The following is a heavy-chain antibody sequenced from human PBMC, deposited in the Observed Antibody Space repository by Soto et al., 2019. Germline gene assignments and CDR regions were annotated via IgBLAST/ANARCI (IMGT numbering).Heavy chain of an antibody. V-gene: IGHV4-39*01. CDR1: GGSISSSSYY. CDR3: ARRYVLLWFGASYGRANWFDP. Sequence: QLQLQESGPGLVKPSETLSLTCTVSGGSISSSSYYWGWIRQPPGKGLEWIGSTYYSGSNYYTPSLKRRVSASVDTSKIRFALKLSSVTAADPAVYCCARRYVLLWFGASYGRANWFDPWGQGTLVTVSS. J-gene: IGHJ5*02. CDR2: TYYSGSN. D-gene: IGHD3-10*01.